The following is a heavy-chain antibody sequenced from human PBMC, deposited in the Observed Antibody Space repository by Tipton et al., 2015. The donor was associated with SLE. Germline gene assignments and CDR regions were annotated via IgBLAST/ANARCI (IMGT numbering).Heavy chain of an antibody. J-gene: IGHJ4*02. V-gene: IGHV4-59*11. CDR3: ARGAAAGPFDY. D-gene: IGHD6-13*01. CDR1: GGSISSHY. CDR2: IYYSGST. Sequence: TLSLTCTVSGGSISSHYWSWIRQPPGKGLEWIGYIYYSGSTNYNPSLKSRVTISVDTSKNQFSLKLSSVTAADTAVYYCARGAAAGPFDYWGQGTLVTVSS.